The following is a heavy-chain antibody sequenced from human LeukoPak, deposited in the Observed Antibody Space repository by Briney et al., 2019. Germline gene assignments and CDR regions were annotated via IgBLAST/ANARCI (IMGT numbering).Heavy chain of an antibody. J-gene: IGHJ4*02. CDR3: ARVSGYSYGGEY. V-gene: IGHV3-23*01. Sequence: GGSLRLSCAASGFTFSSYAMSWVRQAPGKGLEWVSAISGSGGSTYYADSVKGRFTISRDNSKNTLYLQMNSLRAEDTAVYYCARVSGYSYGGEYWGQGTLVTVSS. CDR1: GFTFSSYA. D-gene: IGHD5-18*01. CDR2: ISGSGGST.